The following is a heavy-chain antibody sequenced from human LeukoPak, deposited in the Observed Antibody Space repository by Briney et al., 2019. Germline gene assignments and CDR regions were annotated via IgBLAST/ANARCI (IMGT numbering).Heavy chain of an antibody. CDR3: ARDSDYSNF. V-gene: IGHV3-7*03. Sequence: SGGSLRLSCAASGFTFSSYAMSWVRQAPGKGLEWVANIKQDESEKYYVDSVKGRFTISRDNAKNSLYLQMNSLRAEDTALYYCARDSDYSNFWGQGTLVTVSS. CDR1: GFTFSSYA. CDR2: IKQDESEK. J-gene: IGHJ4*02. D-gene: IGHD4-11*01.